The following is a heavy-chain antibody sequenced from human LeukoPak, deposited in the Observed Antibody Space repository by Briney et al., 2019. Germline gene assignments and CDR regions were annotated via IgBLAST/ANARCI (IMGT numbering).Heavy chain of an antibody. CDR1: GFTFSSYG. Sequence: PGGSLRLSCAASGFTFSSYGMSWVRQAPGKGLEWVSAISGSGGSTYYADSVKGRFTISRDNSKNTLYLQMNSLRAEDTAVYYCAKDGQQQLVRANEDKPRGFMDVWGKGTTVTISS. D-gene: IGHD6-13*01. CDR2: ISGSGGST. J-gene: IGHJ6*03. V-gene: IGHV3-23*01. CDR3: AKDGQQQLVRANEDKPRGFMDV.